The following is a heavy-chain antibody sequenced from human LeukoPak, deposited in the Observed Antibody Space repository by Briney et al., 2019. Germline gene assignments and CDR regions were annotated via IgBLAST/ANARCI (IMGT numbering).Heavy chain of an antibody. V-gene: IGHV4-31*03. CDR1: GGSISSGDYY. D-gene: IGHD4-17*01. Sequence: TLSLTCTVSGGSISSGDYYWSWIRQHPGKGLEWIGYIYYSGSTYYNPSLKSRVTISVDTSKNQFSLKLSSVTAADTAVYYCARGPYGDGTYYFDYWGQGTLVTVSS. CDR2: IYYSGST. J-gene: IGHJ4*02. CDR3: ARGPYGDGTYYFDY.